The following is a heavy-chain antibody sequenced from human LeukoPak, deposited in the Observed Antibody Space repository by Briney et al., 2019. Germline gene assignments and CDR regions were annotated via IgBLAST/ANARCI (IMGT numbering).Heavy chain of an antibody. D-gene: IGHD5-12*01. CDR1: GYTFTGYY. CDR3: ARGAPSYSGYDYWFDP. J-gene: IGHJ5*02. V-gene: IGHV1-2*02. Sequence: ASVKVSCKASGYTFTGYYMHWVRQAPGQGLEWMGWINPNSGGTNYAQKFQGRFTMTRDTSISTAYMELSRLRSDDTAVYYCARGAPSYSGYDYWFDPWGQGTLVTVSS. CDR2: INPNSGGT.